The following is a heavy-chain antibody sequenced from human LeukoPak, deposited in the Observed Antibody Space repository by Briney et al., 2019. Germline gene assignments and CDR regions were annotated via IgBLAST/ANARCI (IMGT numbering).Heavy chain of an antibody. CDR3: ARHGRQGDYYDSSGYYLGFQH. D-gene: IGHD3-22*01. CDR1: GGSISSSSYY. Sequence: PSETLSLTCTVSGGSISSSSYYWGWIRQPPGKGLEWIGSIYYSGSTYYNPSLKSRVTISVDTSKNQFSLKLSSVTAADTAVYYCARHGRQGDYYDSSGYYLGFQHWGQGTLVTVSS. J-gene: IGHJ1*01. V-gene: IGHV4-39*01. CDR2: IYYSGST.